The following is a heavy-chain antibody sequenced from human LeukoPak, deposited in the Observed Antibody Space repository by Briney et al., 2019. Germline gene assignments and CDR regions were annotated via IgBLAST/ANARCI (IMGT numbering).Heavy chain of an antibody. J-gene: IGHJ4*02. Sequence: PGGSLRLSCAASGFTFSSYGMHWVRQAPGKGLEWVAVISYDGSNKYYADSVKGRFTISRDNSKNTLYLQMNSLRAEDTAVYYCAKTKGELQDWGQGTLVTVSS. D-gene: IGHD1-26*01. CDR3: AKTKGELQD. V-gene: IGHV3-30*18. CDR2: ISYDGSNK. CDR1: GFTFSSYG.